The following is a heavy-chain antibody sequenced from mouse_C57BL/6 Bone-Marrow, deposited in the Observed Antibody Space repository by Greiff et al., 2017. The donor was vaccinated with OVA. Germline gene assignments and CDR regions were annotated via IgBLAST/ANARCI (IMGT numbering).Heavy chain of an antibody. CDR2: ISSGGDYI. D-gene: IGHD2-14*01. V-gene: IGHV5-9-1*02. Sequence: EVQLEESGEGLVKPGGSLKLSCAASGFTFTSYAMPWVRQTPEKRLEWVAYISSGGDYIYYADTVKGRFTISRDNSRNTLYLQMSSLKSEDTAMYYCTRVRRGFAYWGQGTLVTVSA. CDR3: TRVRRGFAY. CDR1: GFTFTSYA. J-gene: IGHJ3*01.